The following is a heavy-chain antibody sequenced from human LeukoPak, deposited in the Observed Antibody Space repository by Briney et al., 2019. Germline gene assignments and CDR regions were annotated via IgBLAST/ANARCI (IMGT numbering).Heavy chain of an antibody. V-gene: IGHV1-46*01. CDR1: GYTFTSYY. Sequence: ASVTVSCKASGYTFTSYYMHWVRQAPGQGLEWMGIINPSGGSTSYAQKFQGRVAMTRDTSTSTVYMELSSLRSEDTAVYYCARAPSAYSSSSLAWFDPWGQGTLVTVSS. CDR2: INPSGGST. J-gene: IGHJ5*02. D-gene: IGHD6-6*01. CDR3: ARAPSAYSSSSLAWFDP.